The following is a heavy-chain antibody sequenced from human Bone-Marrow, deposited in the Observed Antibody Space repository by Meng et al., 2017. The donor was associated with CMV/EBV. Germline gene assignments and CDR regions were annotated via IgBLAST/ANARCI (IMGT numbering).Heavy chain of an antibody. CDR3: AREQGYRITTDYYYGMDV. V-gene: IGHV3-21*01. CDR2: ISSSSGYI. D-gene: IGHD4-11*01. CDR1: GFTFSTYS. Sequence: GESLKISCAASGFTFSTYSMNWVRQAPGKGLEWVSCISSSSGYIFYADSVKGRFTISRDNSKNSLYLQMNSLRAEDPAVYYCAREQGYRITTDYYYGMDVWGQGTTVTVSS. J-gene: IGHJ6*01.